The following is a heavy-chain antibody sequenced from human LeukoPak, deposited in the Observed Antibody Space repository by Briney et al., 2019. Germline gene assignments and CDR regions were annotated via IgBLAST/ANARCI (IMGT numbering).Heavy chain of an antibody. CDR3: AKGYCSSTSCYGDY. D-gene: IGHD2-2*01. V-gene: IGHV3-48*01. Sequence: PGGSLRLSCAASGFTFSSYSMNWVRQAPGKGLEWISYISSSGSTINYADSVKGRFTISRDNSKNTLYLQMNSLRAEDTAVYYCAKGYCSSTSCYGDYWGQGTLVTVSS. J-gene: IGHJ4*02. CDR2: ISSSGSTI. CDR1: GFTFSSYS.